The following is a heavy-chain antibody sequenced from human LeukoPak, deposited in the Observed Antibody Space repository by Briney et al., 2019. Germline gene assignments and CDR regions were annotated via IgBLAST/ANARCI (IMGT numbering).Heavy chain of an antibody. CDR2: ISSSSSYI. Sequence: GGSLRLSCAASGFTFSSYSMNWVRQAPGKGLEWVSSISSSSSYIYYADSVKGRFTISRDNAKNSLYLQMNSLRAEDTAVYHCARSDDFWSGYWDYWGQGTLVTVSS. V-gene: IGHV3-21*04. CDR3: ARSDDFWSGYWDY. D-gene: IGHD3-3*01. J-gene: IGHJ4*02. CDR1: GFTFSSYS.